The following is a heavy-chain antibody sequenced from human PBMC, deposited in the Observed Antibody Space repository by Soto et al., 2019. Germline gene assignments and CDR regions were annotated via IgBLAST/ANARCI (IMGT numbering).Heavy chain of an antibody. V-gene: IGHV3-23*01. Sequence: EVQMLESGGGLAQPGGSLRLSCAVSGFICSSYDMSRVRQAPGKGLEWVSTILVGGSTHYEDSVKGRFTISRDTSKNTVYLQMNSLTAGDTAVYYCAKATATGGGAFEIYGQGTMVTVSS. J-gene: IGHJ3*02. CDR3: AKATATGGGAFEI. CDR2: ILVGGST. CDR1: GFICSSYD. D-gene: IGHD2-8*02.